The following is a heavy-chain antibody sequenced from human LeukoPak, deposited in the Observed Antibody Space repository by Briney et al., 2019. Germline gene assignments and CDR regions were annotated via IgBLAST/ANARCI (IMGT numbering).Heavy chain of an antibody. V-gene: IGHV3-30*03. CDR3: VREFYGP. J-gene: IGHJ5*02. D-gene: IGHD4-17*01. Sequence: GGSLRLSCAASGFTFNTCGMHWVRQAPGKGLEWVAVISYDGSNEYYADSVKGRFTISRDNSKNTVYLQMNNLRGEDTAMYYCVREFYGPWGQGTLVTVSS. CDR1: GFTFNTCG. CDR2: ISYDGSNE.